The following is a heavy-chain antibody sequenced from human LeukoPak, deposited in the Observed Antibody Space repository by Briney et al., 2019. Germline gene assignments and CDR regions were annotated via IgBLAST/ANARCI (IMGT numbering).Heavy chain of an antibody. J-gene: IGHJ4*02. V-gene: IGHV3-74*01. CDR2: INSDGSST. CDR1: GFAFSSYW. Sequence: GGSLRLSCAASGFAFSSYWMHWVRQAPGKGLVWVSRINSDGSSTSYADSVKGRFTSSRDNAKNTLYLQMNSLRAEDTALYYCARGSFKGSGGSSIHLFNYWGQGTLVTVSS. CDR3: ARGSFKGSGGSSIHLFNY. D-gene: IGHD2-15*01.